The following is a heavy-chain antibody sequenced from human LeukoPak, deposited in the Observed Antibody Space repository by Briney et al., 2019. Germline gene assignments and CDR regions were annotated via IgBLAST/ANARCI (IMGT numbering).Heavy chain of an antibody. Sequence: PSETLSLTCTVSGGSISSYYWSWIRQPPGKGLEWIGYIYYSGSTNYNPPLKSRVTMSVDTSKSQFSLNLMSVTAADTAVYYCTRDTGTTGEVKFDPWGQGTLVTVSS. CDR2: IYYSGST. J-gene: IGHJ5*02. CDR3: TRDTGTTGEVKFDP. D-gene: IGHD4-17*01. CDR1: GGSISSYY. V-gene: IGHV4-59*12.